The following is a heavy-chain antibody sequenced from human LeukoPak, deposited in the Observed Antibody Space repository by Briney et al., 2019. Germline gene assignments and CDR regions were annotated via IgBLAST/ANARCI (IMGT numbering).Heavy chain of an antibody. D-gene: IGHD6-13*01. CDR3: ARHPSSSSRDRFDY. CDR1: GYRFATYW. V-gene: IGHV5-51*01. CDR2: IYPGDSDT. J-gene: IGHJ4*02. Sequence: GESLKISCQGSGYRFATYWIGWVRQMPGKGLEWMGIIYPGDSDTRYSPSFQGQVTISADESISTAYLQWSNLKASDTAMYYCARHPSSSSRDRFDYWGQGTLVTVSS.